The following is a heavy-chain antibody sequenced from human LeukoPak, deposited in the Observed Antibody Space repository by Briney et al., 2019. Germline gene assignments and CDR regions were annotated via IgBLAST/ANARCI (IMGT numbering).Heavy chain of an antibody. D-gene: IGHD6-13*01. V-gene: IGHV1-69*13. J-gene: IGHJ4*02. Sequence: SVKVSCKASGGTFSSYAISWVRQAPGQGLEWMGGIIPIFGTANYAQKFQGRVTITADESTSTAYMELSSLRSEDTAVYYCAGSSSELYPALSYWGQGTLVTVSS. CDR3: AGSSSELYPALSY. CDR2: IIPIFGTA. CDR1: GGTFSSYA.